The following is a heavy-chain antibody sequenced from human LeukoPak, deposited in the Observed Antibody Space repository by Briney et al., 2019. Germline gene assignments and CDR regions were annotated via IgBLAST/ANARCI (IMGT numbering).Heavy chain of an antibody. CDR2: ISAYNGNT. CDR3: ARTFLHYYDSSGYYLGAFDI. V-gene: IGHV1-18*01. D-gene: IGHD3-22*01. Sequence: ASVKVSCKASGYTFTSYGISWVRQAPGQGLEWMGWISAYNGNTNYAQKLQGRVTMTTDTSTSTAYMELRSLRSDDTAVYYCARTFLHYYDSSGYYLGAFDIWGQGTMVTVSS. J-gene: IGHJ3*02. CDR1: GYTFTSYG.